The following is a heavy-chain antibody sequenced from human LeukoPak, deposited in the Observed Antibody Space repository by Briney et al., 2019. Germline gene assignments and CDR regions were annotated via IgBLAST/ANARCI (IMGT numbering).Heavy chain of an antibody. CDR2: IDRDGSRI. V-gene: IGHV3-74*01. Sequence: GGSLRLSWAVSGFTFSSYWMHWVRQAPGKGLVWVSRIDRDGSRINYADSVKGRFTISRDNGKNTLFLQMNSLRAEDAAVYYCVRGNDYGGPHYWGQGTLVTVSS. CDR1: GFTFSSYW. CDR3: VRGNDYGGPHY. J-gene: IGHJ4*02. D-gene: IGHD4-23*01.